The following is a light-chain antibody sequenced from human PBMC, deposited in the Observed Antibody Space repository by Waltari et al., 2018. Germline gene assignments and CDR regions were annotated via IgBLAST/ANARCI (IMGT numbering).Light chain of an antibody. CDR3: ATWDDSLDGPV. V-gene: IGLV1-44*01. CDR1: RSHIGRNT. CDR2: SSH. J-gene: IGLJ3*02. Sequence: QSELTQPPSASGTPGQRVNISCSGGRSHIGRNTLVWYRQVPGTAPKLLIHSSHQPPSGVPDRVSGSKSGTSASLDISGLQAEDEVDYFCATWDDSLDGPVFGGGTKLTVL.